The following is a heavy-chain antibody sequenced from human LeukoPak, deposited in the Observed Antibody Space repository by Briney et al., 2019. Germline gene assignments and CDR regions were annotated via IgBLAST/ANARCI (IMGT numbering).Heavy chain of an antibody. Sequence: GSLRLSCTASGFIFSSFDISWVRQTPGKGLEWVSSISGGGRNIYYADSVKGHFTISRDNSKNTLYLQMNSLRVEDTAVYYCARGSGSNWFDPWGQGTLVTVSS. J-gene: IGHJ5*02. CDR2: ISGGGRNI. D-gene: IGHD3-10*01. V-gene: IGHV3-23*01. CDR1: GFIFSSFD. CDR3: ARGSGSNWFDP.